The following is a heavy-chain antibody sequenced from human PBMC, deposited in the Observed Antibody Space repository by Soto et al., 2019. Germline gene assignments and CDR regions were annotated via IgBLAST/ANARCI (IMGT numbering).Heavy chain of an antibody. D-gene: IGHD1-26*01. Sequence: QVQLQESGPGLVKPSDTLSLTCAVSGYSISSSNWWGWIRQPPGKGLEWIGNIYYSGTTYYNPSLTRRVTMSADTSKTQFSLKLTSVTAVDTAVYYCAGREIQGPIDYWGQGTLVTVSS. J-gene: IGHJ4*02. CDR1: GYSISSSNW. V-gene: IGHV4-28*01. CDR3: AGREIQGPIDY. CDR2: IYYSGTT.